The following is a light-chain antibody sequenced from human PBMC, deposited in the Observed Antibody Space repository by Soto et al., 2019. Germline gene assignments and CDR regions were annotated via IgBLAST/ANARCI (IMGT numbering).Light chain of an antibody. CDR3: TSFTTSDTFV. CDR2: DVN. CDR1: SNDVGHFNY. Sequence: QSVLAQRASVSGSPGQSITISCTGTSNDVGHFNYVSWFQQHPGKAPKLLIFDVNNWPSGVSDRFSGSKSGNTASLTISGLQPEDEADYYCTSFTTSDTFVFGSGTKVTVL. J-gene: IGLJ1*01. V-gene: IGLV2-14*03.